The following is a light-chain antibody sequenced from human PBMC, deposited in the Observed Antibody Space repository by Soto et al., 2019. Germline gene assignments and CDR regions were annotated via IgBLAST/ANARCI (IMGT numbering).Light chain of an antibody. CDR2: AAS. Sequence: DIQMTQSPSSLSASVGDRVTITCRASQGISNYLAWYQQKPGKVPKLLIYAASTLQSGVPSRFSGSGSGTDFTLTISSLQPEDVATYYCQKYNSAPPWTFGHGTKVEIK. CDR1: QGISNY. J-gene: IGKJ1*01. V-gene: IGKV1-27*01. CDR3: QKYNSAPPWT.